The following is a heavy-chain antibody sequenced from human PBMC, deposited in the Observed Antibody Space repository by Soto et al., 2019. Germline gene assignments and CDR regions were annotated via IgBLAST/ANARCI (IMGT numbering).Heavy chain of an antibody. V-gene: IGHV1-46*01. CDR1: GYTFTSYC. CDR3: ARDGSFLQSGMDV. CDR2: INPSGGST. J-gene: IGHJ6*02. D-gene: IGHD3-10*01. Sequence: ASVKVSGKASGYTFTSYCMHWVRQAPGQGLEWMGIINPSGGSTSYAQKFQGRVTMTRDTSTSTVYMELSSLRSEDTAVYYCARDGSFLQSGMDVCGQGTTVTVSS.